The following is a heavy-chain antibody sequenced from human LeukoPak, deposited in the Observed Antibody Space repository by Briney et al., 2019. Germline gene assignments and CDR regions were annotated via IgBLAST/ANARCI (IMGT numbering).Heavy chain of an antibody. CDR1: GFTFSSYS. D-gene: IGHD6-19*01. Sequence: GGSLRLSCAASGFTFSSYSMNWVRQAPGKGLEWVSYISSSSSTIYYADSVKGRFTISRDNAKNSLYLQMNSLRDEDTAVYYCARHRPLLRYSSGWYAYYFDYWGQGTLVTVSS. CDR2: ISSSSSTI. CDR3: ARHRPLLRYSSGWYAYYFDY. V-gene: IGHV3-48*02. J-gene: IGHJ4*02.